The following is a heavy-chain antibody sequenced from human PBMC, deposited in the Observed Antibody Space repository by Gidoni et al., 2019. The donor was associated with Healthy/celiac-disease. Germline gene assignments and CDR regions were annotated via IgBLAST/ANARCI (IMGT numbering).Heavy chain of an antibody. Sequence: QVQLVESGGGVVQPGRYLRLSCAASGFTFSSYGLPWFRPAPGKGLEWVAVIWYDGSNKYYADSVKGRFTISRDNSKNTLYLQMNSLRAEDTAVYYCARDPLLLYSSSWAPEYYYYGMDVWGQGTTVTVSS. D-gene: IGHD6-13*01. V-gene: IGHV3-33*01. CDR2: IWYDGSNK. J-gene: IGHJ6*02. CDR1: GFTFSSYG. CDR3: ARDPLLLYSSSWAPEYYYYGMDV.